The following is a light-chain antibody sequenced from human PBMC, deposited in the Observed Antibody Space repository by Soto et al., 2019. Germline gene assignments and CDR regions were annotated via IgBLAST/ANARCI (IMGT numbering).Light chain of an antibody. V-gene: IGKV1-5*01. CDR1: QSMNRW. Sequence: DIQMTQSPSTLSASVGDRVTITCRASQSMNRWLAWYQQKPGKAPKLVIYDVSSLETGVPSRFSGSGSGTEFTLTISSLQPDDFASYYCQQYNSYSEAFGQGTKVDIK. J-gene: IGKJ1*01. CDR2: DVS. CDR3: QQYNSYSEA.